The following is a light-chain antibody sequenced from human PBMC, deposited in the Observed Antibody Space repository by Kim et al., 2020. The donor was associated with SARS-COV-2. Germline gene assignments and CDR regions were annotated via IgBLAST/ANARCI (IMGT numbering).Light chain of an antibody. CDR1: QDMSDY. J-gene: IGKJ4*01. V-gene: IGKV1-33*01. CDR2: DAS. Sequence: LSASVGYRVTITCQASQDMSDYLNWYQQRPGKAPKLLIYDASRLQIGVPSRFSGSGSGRRFTFTISNLQPEDFATYYCQQYSDLITFGGGTKLEI. CDR3: QQYSDLIT.